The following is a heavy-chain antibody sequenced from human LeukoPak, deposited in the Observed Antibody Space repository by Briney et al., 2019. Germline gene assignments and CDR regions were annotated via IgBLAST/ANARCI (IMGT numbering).Heavy chain of an antibody. Sequence: PGGSLRLSCAASGFTFNNDDLSCVRQAPGKGLEWVSGISGSGGSTYYADSVEGRFTISRDNFKNTLYLQMHSLRAEDTAVYYCAKHCDSSDYYFAFWGQGTLVTVSS. J-gene: IGHJ4*02. V-gene: IGHV3-23*01. D-gene: IGHD3-22*01. CDR2: ISGSGGST. CDR1: GFTFNNDD. CDR3: AKHCDSSDYYFAF.